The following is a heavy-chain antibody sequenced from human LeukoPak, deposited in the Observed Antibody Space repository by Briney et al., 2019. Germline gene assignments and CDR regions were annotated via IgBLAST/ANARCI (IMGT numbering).Heavy chain of an antibody. D-gene: IGHD6-19*01. CDR3: ARGTSSGWYYFDY. Sequence: PGGSLRLSCAASGFSLSTYSMNWVRQAPGKGLEWVSSISSSSSYIYYADSVKGRFTISRDNAKNSLYLQINSLRAEDTAVYYCARGTSSGWYYFDYWGQGTLVTVSS. CDR2: ISSSSSYI. V-gene: IGHV3-21*01. CDR1: GFSLSTYS. J-gene: IGHJ4*02.